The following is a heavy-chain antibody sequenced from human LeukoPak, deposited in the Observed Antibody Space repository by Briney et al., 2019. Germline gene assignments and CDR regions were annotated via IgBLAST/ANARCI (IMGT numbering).Heavy chain of an antibody. V-gene: IGHV4-34*01. Sequence: PSETLSLTCAVYGGSFSGYYWSWIRQPPGKGLEWIGEINHSGSTNYNPSLKSRVTISVDTSKNQFSLTLSSVTAAETAVYYCAYGDYGVFDYWGHGTLVTVCS. CDR1: GGSFSGYY. CDR2: INHSGST. CDR3: AYGDYGVFDY. D-gene: IGHD4-17*01. J-gene: IGHJ4*01.